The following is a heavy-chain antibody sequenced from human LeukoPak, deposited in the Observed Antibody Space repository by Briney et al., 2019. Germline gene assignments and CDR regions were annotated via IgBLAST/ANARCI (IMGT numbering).Heavy chain of an antibody. CDR3: ARVITVLSVRGLGDAFDI. D-gene: IGHD4-17*01. J-gene: IGHJ3*02. V-gene: IGHV4-4*07. CDR1: GGSISSYY. Sequence: SETLSLTCTVSGGSISSYYWSWIRQPAGKGLEWIGRIYTSGSTNYNPSLKSRVTMSVDTSKNQSSLKLSSVTAADTAVYYCARVITVLSVRGLGDAFDIWGQGTMVTVSS. CDR2: IYTSGST.